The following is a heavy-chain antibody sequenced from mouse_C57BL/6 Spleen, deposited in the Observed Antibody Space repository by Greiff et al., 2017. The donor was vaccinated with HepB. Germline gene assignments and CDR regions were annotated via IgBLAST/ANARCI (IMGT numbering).Heavy chain of an antibody. V-gene: IGHV1-47*01. CDR3: ARGDYDVTDYAMDY. D-gene: IGHD2-4*01. CDR1: GYTFTTYP. J-gene: IGHJ4*01. CDR2: FHPYNDDT. Sequence: QLQLKESGAELVKPGASVKMSCKASGYTFTTYPIEWMKQNHGKSLEWIGNFHPYNDDTKYNEKFKGKATLTVEKSSSTVYLELSRLTSDDSAVYYCARGDYDVTDYAMDYWGQGTSVTVSS.